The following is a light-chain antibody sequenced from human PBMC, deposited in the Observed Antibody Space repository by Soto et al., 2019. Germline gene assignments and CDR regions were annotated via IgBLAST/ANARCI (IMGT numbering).Light chain of an antibody. V-gene: IGLV2-14*01. CDR3: AVWIGSLNTVV. Sequence: QSALTQPASVSGSPGQSITISCTGTSSDVGGYNYVSWYQQHPGKAPKLMIYEVSNRPSGVSNRFSGSKSGNTASLTISGLQAEDEADYYCAVWIGSLNTVVFGGGTKLTVL. CDR2: EVS. J-gene: IGLJ2*01. CDR1: SSDVGGYNY.